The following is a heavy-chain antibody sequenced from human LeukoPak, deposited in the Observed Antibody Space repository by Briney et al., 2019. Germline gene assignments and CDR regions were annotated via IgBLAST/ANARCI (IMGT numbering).Heavy chain of an antibody. CDR1: GGSISSSSYY. CDR2: IYHSGST. CDR3: ASLRKAAAAGSYYFDY. V-gene: IGHV4-39*07. J-gene: IGHJ4*02. D-gene: IGHD6-13*01. Sequence: SETLSLTCTVSGGSISSSSYYWGWIRQPPGKGLEWIGEIYHSGSTNYNPSLKSRVTISVDKSKNQFSLKLSSVTAADTAVYYCASLRKAAAAGSYYFDYWGQGTLVTVSS.